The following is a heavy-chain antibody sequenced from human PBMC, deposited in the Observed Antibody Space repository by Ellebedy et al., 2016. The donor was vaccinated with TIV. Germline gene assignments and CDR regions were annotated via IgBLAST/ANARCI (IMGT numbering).Heavy chain of an antibody. CDR3: AREYSGTSHWGY. Sequence: GESLKISCAASEFTSRTSWMSWVRQPPGKGQEWVANIKQDGSEKYYVDSVKGRFTISRENAKNSLFLQVSSLRAEDTAGYYCAREYSGTSHWGYWGQGTLVTVSS. CDR1: EFTSRTSW. V-gene: IGHV3-7*03. D-gene: IGHD6-6*01. CDR2: IKQDGSEK. J-gene: IGHJ4*02.